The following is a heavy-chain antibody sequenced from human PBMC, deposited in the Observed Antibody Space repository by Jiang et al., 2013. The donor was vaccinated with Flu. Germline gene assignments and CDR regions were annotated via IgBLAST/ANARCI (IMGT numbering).Heavy chain of an antibody. D-gene: IGHD3-9*01. V-gene: IGHV1-8*01. J-gene: IGHJ4*02. Sequence: GAEVKKPGASVKVSCKASGYTFTSYDINWVRQATGQGLEWMGWMNPNSGNTGYAQKFQGRVTMTRNTSISTAYMELSSLRSEDTAVYYCARVTHYILTGYYDGFDYWGQGTLVTVSS. CDR2: MNPNSGNT. CDR3: ARVTHYILTGYYDGFDY. CDR1: GYTFTSYD.